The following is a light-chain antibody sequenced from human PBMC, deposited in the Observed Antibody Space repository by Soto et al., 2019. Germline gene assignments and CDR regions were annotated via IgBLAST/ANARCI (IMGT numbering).Light chain of an antibody. V-gene: IGLV2-14*01. Sequence: QSALTQPASVSASPGQSITISCTGTSSDVGGYNYVSWYQQDPGKAPKLMIYEVSNRPSGVSNRFSGSKSGNTASLTISGLQAEDEADYYCSSYTSSSTYVFGTGTMVTVL. J-gene: IGLJ1*01. CDR2: EVS. CDR1: SSDVGGYNY. CDR3: SSYTSSSTYV.